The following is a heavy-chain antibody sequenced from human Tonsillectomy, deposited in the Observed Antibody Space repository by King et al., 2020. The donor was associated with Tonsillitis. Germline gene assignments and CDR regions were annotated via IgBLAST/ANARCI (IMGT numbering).Heavy chain of an antibody. Sequence: VQLVESGGGVVQPGRSLRLSCAASGFTFSSYAMHWVRQAPGKGLEWVAVISYDGSNKYYADSVKGRFTISRDNSKNTLYLQMNSLRAEDTAVYYCARDWDVDTAMALDYWGQGTLVTVSS. D-gene: IGHD5-18*01. J-gene: IGHJ4*02. V-gene: IGHV3-30*04. CDR3: ARDWDVDTAMALDY. CDR1: GFTFSSYA. CDR2: ISYDGSNK.